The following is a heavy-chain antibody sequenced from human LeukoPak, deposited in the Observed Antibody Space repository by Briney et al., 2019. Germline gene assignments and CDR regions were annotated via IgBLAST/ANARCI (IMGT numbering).Heavy chain of an antibody. V-gene: IGHV4-39*07. D-gene: IGHD6-6*01. CDR1: GGSISSSSYY. J-gene: IGHJ4*02. CDR2: IYYSGST. CDR3: ARESIAARPYDY. Sequence: PSETLSLTCTVSGGSISSSSYYWGWIRQPPGKGLEWIGSIYYSGSTYYNPSLKSRVTISVDTSNNQFSLKLSSVTAADTAVYYCARESIAARPYDYWGQGTLVTVSS.